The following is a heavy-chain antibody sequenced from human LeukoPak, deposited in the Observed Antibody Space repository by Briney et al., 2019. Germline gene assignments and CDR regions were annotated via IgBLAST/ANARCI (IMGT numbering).Heavy chain of an antibody. J-gene: IGHJ4*02. D-gene: IGHD5-24*01. CDR3: ARDALEMATIITYFDY. Sequence: SVTVSCKASGGTFSSYAISWVRQAPGQGLEWMGRIIPILGIANYAQKFQGRVTITADKSTSTAYMELSSLRSEDTAVYYCARDALEMATIITYFDYWGQGTLVTVSS. CDR1: GGTFSSYA. V-gene: IGHV1-69*04. CDR2: IIPILGIA.